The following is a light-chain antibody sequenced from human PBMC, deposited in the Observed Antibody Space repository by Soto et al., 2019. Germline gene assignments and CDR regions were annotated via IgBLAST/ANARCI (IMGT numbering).Light chain of an antibody. V-gene: IGLV2-18*02. J-gene: IGLJ2*01. CDR1: SSDVGSYNR. CDR3: SSYTSSSTLV. Sequence: QPMLTQPPSVSGSPGQSVTISCTGTSSDVGSYNRVSWYQQPPGTAPKLMIYEVSNRPSGVPDRFSGSKSGNTASLTISGLQAEDEADYYCSSYTSSSTLVFGGGTKLTVL. CDR2: EVS.